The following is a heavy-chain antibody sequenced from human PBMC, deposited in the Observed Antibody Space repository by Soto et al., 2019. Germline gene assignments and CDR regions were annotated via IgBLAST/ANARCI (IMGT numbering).Heavy chain of an antibody. V-gene: IGHV3-33*01. D-gene: IGHD6-13*01. Sequence: QVQLVESGGGVVQPGSSLRLSCAASGFTFSSYGMHWVLQAPGKGLEWVAVIWYDGSNQYYADSLKGRFTISRDNSKNTLYLQMNSLRAKDTAVYYCSRRPYSSSWTTPPPDYSGQGTMVTVSS. J-gene: IGHJ4*02. CDR1: GFTFSSYG. CDR3: SRRPYSSSWTTPPPDY. CDR2: IWYDGSNQ.